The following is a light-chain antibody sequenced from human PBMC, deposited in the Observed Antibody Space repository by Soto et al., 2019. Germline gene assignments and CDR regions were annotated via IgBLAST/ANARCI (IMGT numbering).Light chain of an antibody. V-gene: IGKV3-20*01. Sequence: EIVLTQSPATLSLAPGESASLSCRASQSVSSSYLAWYQQKPGQAPRLLIYGASSRATGIPDRFSGSGSQTDFTLTISRLEPEDFAVYYCQQYGTSPRTCGQGTKVDI. CDR3: QQYGTSPRT. J-gene: IGKJ1*01. CDR2: GAS. CDR1: QSVSSSY.